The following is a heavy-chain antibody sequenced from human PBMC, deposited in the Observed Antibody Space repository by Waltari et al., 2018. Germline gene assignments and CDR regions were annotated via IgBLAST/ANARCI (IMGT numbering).Heavy chain of an antibody. Sequence: CSYYWSWIRQPPGKGLEWIGYIYYSGSTNYNPSLKSRVTISVDTSKNQFSLKLSSVTAADTAVYYCARHAFYDFWSGYTGAFDIWGQGTMVTVSS. CDR2: IYYSGST. V-gene: IGHV4-61*07. D-gene: IGHD3-3*01. CDR3: ARHAFYDFWSGYTGAFDI. CDR1: CSYY. J-gene: IGHJ3*02.